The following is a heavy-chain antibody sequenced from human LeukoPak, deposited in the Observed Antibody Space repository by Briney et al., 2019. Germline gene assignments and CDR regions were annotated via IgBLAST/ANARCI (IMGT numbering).Heavy chain of an antibody. V-gene: IGHV3-23*01. D-gene: IGHD4-17*01. J-gene: IGHJ4*02. Sequence: GGSLRLSCAASGFTFSIYAMSWVRQAPGKGLEWVSGISRSSSHTLDADSVRGRFIISRDNTRNTLYLHMNSLRAEDTALYYCAKEGDYSNAAPEWGFDSWGQGTLVTVSS. CDR1: GFTFSIYA. CDR3: AKEGDYSNAAPEWGFDS. CDR2: ISRSSSHT.